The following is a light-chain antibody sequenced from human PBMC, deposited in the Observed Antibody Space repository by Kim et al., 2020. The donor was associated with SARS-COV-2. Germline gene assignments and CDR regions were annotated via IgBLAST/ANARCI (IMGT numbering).Light chain of an antibody. CDR1: SSDVGAYNY. J-gene: IGLJ1*01. Sequence: QSALTQPASVSGSPGQSITISCTGTSSDVGAYNYVSWYQLLPGKAPELMIFDVSERPSGISNRFSGSKSGNTASLTISGLQAEDEADYYCCSYARSSSYVFGTGTQLTVL. V-gene: IGLV2-14*01. CDR3: CSYARSSSYV. CDR2: DVS.